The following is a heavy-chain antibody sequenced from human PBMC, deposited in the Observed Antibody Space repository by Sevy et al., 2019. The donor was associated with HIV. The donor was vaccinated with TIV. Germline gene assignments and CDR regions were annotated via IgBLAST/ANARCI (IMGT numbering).Heavy chain of an antibody. Sequence: GGSLRLSCAASGFTFSSYGMHWVRQTPVKGLEWVAVITYDGSNQYYTDSVKGRFTISRDDSKNTLYLQMNSLRAEDTAVYYCAKDHALTTLWVNNWFESWGQGTLVTVSS. CDR2: ITYDGSNQ. D-gene: IGHD4-17*01. CDR3: AKDHALTTLWVNNWFES. J-gene: IGHJ5*01. CDR1: GFTFSSYG. V-gene: IGHV3-30*18.